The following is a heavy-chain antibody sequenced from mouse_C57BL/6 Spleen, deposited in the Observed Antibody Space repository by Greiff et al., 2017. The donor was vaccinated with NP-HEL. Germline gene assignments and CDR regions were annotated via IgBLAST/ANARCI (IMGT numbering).Heavy chain of an antibody. Sequence: QVQLQQPGAELVKPGASVTLSCKASGYTFPSYWMHWVKQRPGQGLEWIGSIHPSDGGTNYNQKFKGKATLTVDKSSSTAYMQLSSLTSEDSAVYYCAPWITPATGAMDYWGQGTSVTVSS. J-gene: IGHJ4*01. CDR3: APWITPATGAMDY. CDR1: GYTFPSYW. V-gene: IGHV1-74*01. CDR2: IHPSDGGT. D-gene: IGHD1-2*01.